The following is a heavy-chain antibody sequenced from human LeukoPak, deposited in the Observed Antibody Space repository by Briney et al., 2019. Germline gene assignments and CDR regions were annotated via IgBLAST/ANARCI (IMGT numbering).Heavy chain of an antibody. CDR1: GGSISSSSYY. Sequence: SETLSLTCTVSGGSISSSSYYWGWIRQPPGKGLEWIGSIYYSGSTYYNPSLKSRVTISVDTSKNQFSLKLSSVTAADTAVYYCANTPRDYYDSSGYYDYWGQGTLVTVSS. D-gene: IGHD3-22*01. CDR2: IYYSGST. CDR3: ANTPRDYYDSSGYYDY. J-gene: IGHJ4*02. V-gene: IGHV4-39*01.